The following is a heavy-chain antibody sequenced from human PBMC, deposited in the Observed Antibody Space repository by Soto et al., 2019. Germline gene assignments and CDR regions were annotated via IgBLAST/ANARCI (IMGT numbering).Heavy chain of an antibody. Sequence: QVPLVESGGGVVQPGRSLRLSCAASGFTFSSYGMHWVRQAPGKGLEWVAVISYDGSNKYYADSVKGRFTISRDNSKNTLYLQMNSLRAEDTAVYYCAKDGPYKGYDGPFDYWGQGTLVTVSS. V-gene: IGHV3-30*18. CDR3: AKDGPYKGYDGPFDY. CDR1: GFTFSSYG. D-gene: IGHD5-12*01. CDR2: ISYDGSNK. J-gene: IGHJ4*02.